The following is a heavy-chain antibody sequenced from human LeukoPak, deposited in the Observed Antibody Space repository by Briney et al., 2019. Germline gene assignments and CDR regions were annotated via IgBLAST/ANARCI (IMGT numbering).Heavy chain of an antibody. CDR3: ARDRYSSSSRTYYFDY. D-gene: IGHD6-6*01. CDR2: ISSSSSYI. CDR1: GFTFSSYS. Sequence: GGSLRLSCAASGFTFSSYSMNWVRQAPGKGLEWVSSISSSSSYIYYADSVKGRFTISRDNAKNSLYLQMNSLRAEDTAVYYCARDRYSSSSRTYYFDYWGQGTLVTVSS. V-gene: IGHV3-21*01. J-gene: IGHJ4*02.